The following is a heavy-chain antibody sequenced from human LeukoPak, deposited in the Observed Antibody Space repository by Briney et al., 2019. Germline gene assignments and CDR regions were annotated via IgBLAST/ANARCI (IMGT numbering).Heavy chain of an antibody. CDR2: IYTSGST. V-gene: IGHV4-4*07. Sequence: PSETLSLTCTFSGVSVSSYYWSWIRQPAGKGLEWIGRIYTSGSTNYNPSLKSRVTMSVDTSKNQFSLKLSSVTAADTAVYYCARGKYYDSSGYFVDYWGQGTLVTVSS. D-gene: IGHD3-22*01. CDR1: GVSVSSYY. CDR3: ARGKYYDSSGYFVDY. J-gene: IGHJ4*02.